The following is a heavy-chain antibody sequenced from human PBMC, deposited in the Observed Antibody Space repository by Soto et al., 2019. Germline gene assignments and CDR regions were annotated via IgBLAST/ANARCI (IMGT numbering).Heavy chain of an antibody. Sequence: QLQLQESGSGLVKPSQTLSLTCAVSGGSISSGGYSWSWIRQPPGKGLEWIGYIYHSGSTYYNPSLTSRVTISVDRSKNQFSLKLSSVTAADTAVYYCAAYGRLFDAFDIWGQGTMVTVSS. CDR2: IYHSGST. J-gene: IGHJ3*02. D-gene: IGHD4-17*01. CDR3: AAYGRLFDAFDI. CDR1: GGSISSGGYS. V-gene: IGHV4-30-2*01.